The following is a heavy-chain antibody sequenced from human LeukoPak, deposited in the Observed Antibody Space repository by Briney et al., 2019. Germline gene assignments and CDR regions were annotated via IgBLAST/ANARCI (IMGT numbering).Heavy chain of an antibody. D-gene: IGHD3-22*01. V-gene: IGHV3-9*01. J-gene: IGHJ4*02. CDR3: AKDIGLLYYDSSGYYNVGYFDY. CDR2: ISWNSGSI. CDR1: GFTFDDYA. Sequence: GGSLRLSCAASGFTFDDYAMHWVRQAPGKDLEWVSGISWNSGSIGYADSVKGRFTISRDNAKNSLYLQMNSLRAEDTALYYCAKDIGLLYYDSSGYYNVGYFDYWGQGTLVTVS.